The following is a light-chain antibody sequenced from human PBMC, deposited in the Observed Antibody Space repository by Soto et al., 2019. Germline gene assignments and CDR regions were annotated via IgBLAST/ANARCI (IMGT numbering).Light chain of an antibody. CDR1: QSFRGL. V-gene: IGKV3-11*01. CDR3: QQRHMWPIT. Sequence: EVVLTQSPVTLSLSPGERATVSCSASQSFRGLLAWYQQKPGQAPRLLIYDAYNRATGIPPRLSGSGSGTDVTLTISSLEPEDSAVYYCQQRHMWPITFGKGTRLESK. CDR2: DAY. J-gene: IGKJ5*01.